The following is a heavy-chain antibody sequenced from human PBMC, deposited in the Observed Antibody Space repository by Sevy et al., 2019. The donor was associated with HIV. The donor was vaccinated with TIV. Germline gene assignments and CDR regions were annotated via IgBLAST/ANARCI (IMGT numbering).Heavy chain of an antibody. CDR3: AREGCTKPHDY. J-gene: IGHJ4*02. V-gene: IGHV3-23*01. D-gene: IGHD2-8*01. CDR2: LSFGCGEI. CDR1: GFTFSKYS. Sequence: GGYLRLSCAASGFTFSKYSMSWVRQPPGKGLEWVSTLSFGCGEINYADSVKGRFTISRDNSKSSVYLQMGNLRPEDTAVYYCAREGCTKPHDYWGQGTLVTVSS.